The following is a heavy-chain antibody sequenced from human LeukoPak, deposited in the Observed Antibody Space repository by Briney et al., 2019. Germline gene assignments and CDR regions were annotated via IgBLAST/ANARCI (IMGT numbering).Heavy chain of an antibody. CDR3: ALGTINKDFYFGMDV. J-gene: IGHJ6*01. V-gene: IGHV3-11*01. CDR2: ISNSGSTV. CDR1: GFTFSDYY. Sequence: GGSLRLSCAASGFTFSDYYMTWLRQAPGKGLEWLSYISNSGSTVFYADSVKGRFTVSRDNAKRSLYLQIESLRDDDTAVYHCALGTINKDFYFGMDVWGQGTTVTVSS. D-gene: IGHD2-8*01.